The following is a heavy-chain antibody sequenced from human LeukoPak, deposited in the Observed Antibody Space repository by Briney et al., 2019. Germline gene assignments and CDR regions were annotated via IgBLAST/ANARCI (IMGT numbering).Heavy chain of an antibody. CDR2: IYHSGST. CDR1: GGSLSGGGYS. J-gene: IGHJ4*02. V-gene: IGHV4-30-2*01. Sequence: PSETLSLTCAVSGGSLSGGGYSWSWIRQPPGKGLEWIGYIYHSGSTYYNPSLKSRVTISVDRSKNQFSLKLSSVTAADTAVYYCASATYLMLDYWGQGTLVTVSS. D-gene: IGHD1-26*01. CDR3: ASATYLMLDY.